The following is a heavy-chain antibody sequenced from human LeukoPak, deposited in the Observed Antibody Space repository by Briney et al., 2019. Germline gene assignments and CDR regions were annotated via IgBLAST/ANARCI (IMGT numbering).Heavy chain of an antibody. D-gene: IGHD6-19*01. V-gene: IGHV4-39*01. CDR2: MSHSGTT. Sequence: SETLSLTCTVSGGSISSSSYYWGWIRQPPGKGLEWIGSMSHSGTTYYNPSLKGRVTMSVDTSKNQFSLRLSSVTAADTAMYHCARHTGIEVGGTVDYWGQGTLVTVSS. J-gene: IGHJ4*02. CDR1: GGSISSSSYY. CDR3: ARHTGIEVGGTVDY.